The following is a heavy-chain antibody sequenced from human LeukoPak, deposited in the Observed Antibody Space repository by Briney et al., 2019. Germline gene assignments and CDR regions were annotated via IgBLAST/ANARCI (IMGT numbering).Heavy chain of an antibody. V-gene: IGHV3-64*01. CDR2: ISSNGGST. CDR3: ARDLGGGSSSWSPNFDY. D-gene: IGHD6-13*01. J-gene: IGHJ4*02. CDR1: GFTFSSYA. Sequence: GGSLRLSCAASGFTFSSYAMHWVRQAPGKGLEYVSAISSNGGSTYYANSAKGRFTISRDNSKNTLYLQMGSLRAEDMAVYYCARDLGGGSSSWSPNFDYWGQGTLVTVSS.